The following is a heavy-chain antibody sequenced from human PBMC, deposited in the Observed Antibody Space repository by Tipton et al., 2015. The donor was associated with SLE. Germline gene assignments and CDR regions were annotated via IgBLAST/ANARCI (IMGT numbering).Heavy chain of an antibody. CDR3: ARDKQPGDY. CDR1: GGSLGGHY. Sequence: LVKPTQTLSLTCTVSGGSLGGHYWSWIRQPPGKGLEWIGYIYYSGSTVYNPSLQSRLTLSVDTSKNQFSLKLTSVTAADTAMYYCARDKQPGDYWGQGTLVTVSS. V-gene: IGHV4-59*11. CDR2: IYYSGST. J-gene: IGHJ4*02. D-gene: IGHD1-1*01.